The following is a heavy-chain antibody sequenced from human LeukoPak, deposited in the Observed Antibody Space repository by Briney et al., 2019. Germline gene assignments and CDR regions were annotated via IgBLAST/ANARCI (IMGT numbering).Heavy chain of an antibody. CDR1: GGTFSSYA. V-gene: IGHV1-69*13. J-gene: IGHJ5*02. CDR3: ARDNMAYYDILTGYENWFDP. CDR2: IIPIFGTA. D-gene: IGHD3-9*01. Sequence: SVKVSCKASGGTFSSYAISWVRQAPGQGLEWMGGIIPIFGTANYAQKFQGRVTITADESTSTAYMELSSLRSEGTAVYYCARDNMAYYDILTGYENWFDPWGQGTLVTVSS.